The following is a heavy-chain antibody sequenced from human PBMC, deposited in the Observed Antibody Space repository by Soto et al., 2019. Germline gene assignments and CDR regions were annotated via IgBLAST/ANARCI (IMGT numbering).Heavy chain of an antibody. CDR1: GYSFTSYW. Sequence: GESLKISCKGSGYSFTSYWIGWVRQMPGKGLEWMGIIYPGDSDTRYSPSFQGQVTISADKSISTAYLQWSSLKASDTAMYYCARGFGTIDGSGYYYGRYYYYGMDVWGQGTTVTVSS. D-gene: IGHD3-22*01. V-gene: IGHV5-51*01. CDR3: ARGFGTIDGSGYYYGRYYYYGMDV. J-gene: IGHJ6*02. CDR2: IYPGDSDT.